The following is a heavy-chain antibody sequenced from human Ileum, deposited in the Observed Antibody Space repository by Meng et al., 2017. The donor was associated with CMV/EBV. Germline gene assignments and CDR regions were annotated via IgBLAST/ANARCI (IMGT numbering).Heavy chain of an antibody. V-gene: IGHV4-39*01. D-gene: IGHD1-26*01. CDR3: ARRDYSGSYYD. J-gene: IGHJ4*02. CDR1: GGSISRSRYY. Sequence: CPVSGGSISRSRYYWGWIRQPPGKGLEWIGSIYYSGSTYYNPSLKSRVTISVDTSKNQFSLKLSSVTAADTAVYYCARRDYSGSYYDWGQGTLVTVSS. CDR2: IYYSGST.